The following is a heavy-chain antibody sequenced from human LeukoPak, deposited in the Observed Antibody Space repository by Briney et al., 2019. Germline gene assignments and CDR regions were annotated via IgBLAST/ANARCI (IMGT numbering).Heavy chain of an antibody. D-gene: IGHD3-22*01. Sequence: GRSLRLSCAASGFTFSSYAMHWVRQAPGKGLEWVAVTSYDGSNKYYADSVKGRFTISRDTSKDTLYLQVNDLRAEDTAVYYCARDLRSGRYYYDSSRYFTPDYWGQGTLVTVSS. CDR2: TSYDGSNK. CDR1: GFTFSSYA. V-gene: IGHV3-30-3*01. CDR3: ARDLRSGRYYYDSSRYFTPDY. J-gene: IGHJ4*02.